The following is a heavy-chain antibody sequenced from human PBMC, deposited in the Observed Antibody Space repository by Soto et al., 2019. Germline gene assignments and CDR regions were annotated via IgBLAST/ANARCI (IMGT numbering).Heavy chain of an antibody. Sequence: VASGKVSCKASGYTFTSYGISWVRQAPGQGLEWMGWISAYNGNTNYAQKLQGRVTMTTDTSTSTAYMELRSLRSDDTAVYYCARDDYGDYMRYWGQGTLVTVSS. D-gene: IGHD4-17*01. CDR1: GYTFTSYG. V-gene: IGHV1-18*01. CDR3: ARDDYGDYMRY. J-gene: IGHJ4*02. CDR2: ISAYNGNT.